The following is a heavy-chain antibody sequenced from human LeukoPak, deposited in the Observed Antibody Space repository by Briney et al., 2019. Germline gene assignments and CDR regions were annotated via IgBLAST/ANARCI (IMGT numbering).Heavy chain of an antibody. D-gene: IGHD6-6*01. Sequence: ASVKVSRKASGYTFTGYYMHWVRQAPGQGLEWMGWINPNSGGTNSAQKFQGRVTMTRDTSISTAYMELSRLRSDDTAVYYCARNPPRSSSPFDYWGQGTLVTVSS. CDR3: ARNPPRSSSPFDY. V-gene: IGHV1-2*02. CDR2: INPNSGGT. CDR1: GYTFTGYY. J-gene: IGHJ4*02.